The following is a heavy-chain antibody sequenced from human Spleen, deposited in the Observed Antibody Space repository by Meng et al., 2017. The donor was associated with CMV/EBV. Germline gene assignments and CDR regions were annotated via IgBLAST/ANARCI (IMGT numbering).Heavy chain of an antibody. V-gene: IGHV3-23*01. D-gene: IGHD4-17*01. CDR3: AKGSTVTTYYYYGMDV. CDR2: ISGSGGST. Sequence: GESLKISCAASGFTFSSYAMSWVRQAPGKGLEWVSAISGSGGSTYYADSVKGRFTISRDNSKNTLYLQMNSLRAEDTAVYYCAKGSTVTTYYYYGMDVWGQGTTVTVSS. J-gene: IGHJ6*02. CDR1: GFTFSSYA.